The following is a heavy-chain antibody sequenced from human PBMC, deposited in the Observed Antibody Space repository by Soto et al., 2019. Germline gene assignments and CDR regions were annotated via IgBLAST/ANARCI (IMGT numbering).Heavy chain of an antibody. CDR1: GYTFTSYG. Sequence: ASVKVSCKASGYTFTSYGISWVRQAPGQGLEWMGWISAYNGNTNYAQKLQGRVTMTTDTSTSTAYMELRSLRSDDTAVYYCARIDPLGYSSSWAQDYWGQGTLVTVYS. V-gene: IGHV1-18*04. D-gene: IGHD6-13*01. CDR3: ARIDPLGYSSSWAQDY. J-gene: IGHJ4*02. CDR2: ISAYNGNT.